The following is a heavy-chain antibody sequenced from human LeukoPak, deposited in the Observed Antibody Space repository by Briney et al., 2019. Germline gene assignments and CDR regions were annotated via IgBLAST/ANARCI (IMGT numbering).Heavy chain of an antibody. CDR3: ARAWGYFDY. CDR2: INHSGST. Sequence: SETLSLTCAVYGGSFSAYYWSWIRQPPGKGLEWIGEINHSGSTNYNPSLKSRVTISVDTSKNQFSLKLTSVTAADTAVYYCARAWGYFDYWGQGTLVTVSS. V-gene: IGHV4-34*01. D-gene: IGHD3-16*01. J-gene: IGHJ4*02. CDR1: GGSFSAYY.